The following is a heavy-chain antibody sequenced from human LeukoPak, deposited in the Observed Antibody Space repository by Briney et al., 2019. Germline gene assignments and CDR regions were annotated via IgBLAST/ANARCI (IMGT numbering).Heavy chain of an antibody. J-gene: IGHJ4*02. Sequence: PSETLSLTCTVSGGSISPYYWSWIRQPPGKGLEWIGYIYYSGSTNYNPSLKSRVTISVDTSKNQFSLKLSSVTAADTAVYYCARQGVRGYDYPFGYWGQGTLVTVSS. V-gene: IGHV4-59*08. CDR1: GGSISPYY. CDR2: IYYSGST. CDR3: ARQGVRGYDYPFGY. D-gene: IGHD5-12*01.